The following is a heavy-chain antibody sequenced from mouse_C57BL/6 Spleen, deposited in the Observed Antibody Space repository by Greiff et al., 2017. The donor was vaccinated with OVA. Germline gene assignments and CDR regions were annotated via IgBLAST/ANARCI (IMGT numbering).Heavy chain of an antibody. CDR3: ALYDNGSREAWFAY. J-gene: IGHJ3*01. CDR2: IYPRSGNT. CDR1: GYTFTSYG. V-gene: IGHV1-81*01. Sequence: QVQLQQSGAELARPGASVKLSCKASGYTFTSYGISWVKQRTGQGLEWIGEIYPRSGNTYYNEKFKGKATLTADKSSSTAYMELRSLTSEDAAVYFCALYDNGSREAWFAYWGQGTLVTVSA. D-gene: IGHD1-1*01.